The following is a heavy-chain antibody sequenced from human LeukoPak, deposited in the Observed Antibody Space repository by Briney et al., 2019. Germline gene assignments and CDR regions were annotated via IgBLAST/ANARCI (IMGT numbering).Heavy chain of an antibody. V-gene: IGHV4-59*12. Sequence: SETLSLTCTVSGGSISSYYWSWIRQPPGKGLEWIGYIYYSGSTNYNPSLKSRVTISVKTSKSQFSLKLRSVTAADTAVYYCARGLSGGYSPFDYWGQGTLVTVSS. CDR3: ARGLSGGYSPFDY. CDR1: GGSISSYY. CDR2: IYYSGST. D-gene: IGHD3-22*01. J-gene: IGHJ4*02.